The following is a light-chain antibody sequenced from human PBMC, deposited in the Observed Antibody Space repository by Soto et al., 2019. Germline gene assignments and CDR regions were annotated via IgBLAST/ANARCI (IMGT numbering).Light chain of an antibody. CDR3: MQPLQTPWT. Sequence: EIVMTQSPVSLPVTPGDPATISCRSSQSLLHSNGYHYLDWYLQKPGQSPQLLIYLGSIRAPGVPDRFSGSGSGTVFTLTISRVQAEDVGVYFCMQPLQTPWTFGRGTKVEIK. J-gene: IGKJ1*01. CDR2: LGS. V-gene: IGKV2-28*01. CDR1: QSLLHSNGYHY.